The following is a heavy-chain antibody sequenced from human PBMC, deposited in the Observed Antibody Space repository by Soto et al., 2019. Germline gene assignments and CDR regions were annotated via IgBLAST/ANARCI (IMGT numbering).Heavy chain of an antibody. Sequence: QVQLVQSGAEVKKPGSSVTVSCKASGGIFSNYAISWVRQAPGQGLEWMGGIIPIFGPGNYAQKFQGRGTITADESTTTAYMQLSSLRSEDTAVYYCASRGYSYGPFDYWGQGTLVTVSS. CDR1: GGIFSNYA. CDR2: IIPIFGPG. J-gene: IGHJ4*02. D-gene: IGHD5-18*01. CDR3: ASRGYSYGPFDY. V-gene: IGHV1-69*12.